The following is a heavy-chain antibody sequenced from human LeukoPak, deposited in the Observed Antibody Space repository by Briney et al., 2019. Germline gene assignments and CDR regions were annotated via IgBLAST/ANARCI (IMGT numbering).Heavy chain of an antibody. CDR1: GFTVSSYG. J-gene: IGHJ5*01. D-gene: IGHD4-23*01. V-gene: IGHV3-53*01. Sequence: GGSLRLSCAASGFTVSSYGMSWVRQAPGKGPEWVSLVYSDGVTRYADSVQGRFTISRDNAKNSLFLQMNSLRAEDTAVYYCARDRGNSDPGDWFDSWGQGTLVTVSS. CDR3: ARDRGNSDPGDWFDS. CDR2: VYSDGVT.